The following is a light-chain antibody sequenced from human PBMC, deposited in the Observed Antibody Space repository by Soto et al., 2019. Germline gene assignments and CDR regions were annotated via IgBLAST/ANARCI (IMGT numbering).Light chain of an antibody. J-gene: IGKJ3*01. Sequence: DIQMTQSPSSLSASVGDRVTITCWASQYISSYVNWYQQKPGKAPKFLIYGASNLQRGVPSRFSGSGSGTDFTLTISSLQPEDFATYYCQQSYSRPLTFGPGTKLDIK. CDR1: QYISSY. CDR2: GAS. CDR3: QQSYSRPLT. V-gene: IGKV1-39*01.